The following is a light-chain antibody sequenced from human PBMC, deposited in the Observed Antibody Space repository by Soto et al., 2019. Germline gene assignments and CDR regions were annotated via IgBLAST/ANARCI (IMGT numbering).Light chain of an antibody. V-gene: IGKV3-11*01. CDR2: DAS. J-gene: IGKJ1*01. CDR3: QQRSHWPPWT. Sequence: EIVLTQSPATLSLSPGERATLSCRASQSVSSYLAWYQQKPGHAPRLLIYDASNRATGIPARFSGSGSGTDFTLTISSLEPEDFAVYYCQQRSHWPPWTFGQGTKVEIK. CDR1: QSVSSY.